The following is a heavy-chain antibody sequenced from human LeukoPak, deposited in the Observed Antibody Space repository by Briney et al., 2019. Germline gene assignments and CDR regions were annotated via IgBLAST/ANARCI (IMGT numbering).Heavy chain of an antibody. J-gene: IGHJ4*02. V-gene: IGHV3-21*01. CDR1: GFTFSSYS. CDR2: ISSSSSYI. Sequence: GGSLRLSCAASGFTFSSYSMNWVRHAPGRGLGWVSYISSSSSYIYYADSVTGRFTISRDNAKTSLYLQMNSLRAEDTAVYYCARDRSGSYRMFDYWGQGTLVTVSS. CDR3: ARDRSGSYRMFDY. D-gene: IGHD1-26*01.